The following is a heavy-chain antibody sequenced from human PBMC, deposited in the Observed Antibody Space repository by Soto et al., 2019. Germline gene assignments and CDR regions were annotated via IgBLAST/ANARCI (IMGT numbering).Heavy chain of an antibody. CDR2: INPHGGST. V-gene: IGHV1-46*01. J-gene: IGHJ5*02. CDR3: ARSSVGNFGIIIEGSNWFDP. D-gene: IGHD3-3*01. CDR1: GDTFTSYY. Sequence: ASVKVSCKAPGDTFTSYYLNWVRQAPGQGLEWMGVINPHGGSTKYAQKFQGRITMTRDTSRITVYMELSSLRSDDTAIYYCARSSVGNFGIIIEGSNWFDPWGQGTLVTVSS.